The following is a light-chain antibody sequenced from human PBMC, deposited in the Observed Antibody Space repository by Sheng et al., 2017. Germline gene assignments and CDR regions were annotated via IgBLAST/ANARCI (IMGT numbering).Light chain of an antibody. CDR2: GAS. J-gene: IGKJ1*01. V-gene: IGKV3-15*01. Sequence: EIELTQSPGTLSLSPGERATLSCRASQSVSSNLAWYQQKPGQAPRLLIYGASTRATGIPARFSGSGSGTEFTLTISSLQSEDFAVYYCQQYNNWPRTFGQGTKVEIK. CDR1: QSVSSN. CDR3: QQYNNWPRT.